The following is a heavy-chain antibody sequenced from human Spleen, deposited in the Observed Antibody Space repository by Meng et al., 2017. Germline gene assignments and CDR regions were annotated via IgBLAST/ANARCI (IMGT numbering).Heavy chain of an antibody. V-gene: IGHV3-15*01. CDR1: GFTFSNAW. D-gene: IGHD3-10*01. Sequence: GESLKISCAASGFTFSNAWMSWVRQAPGKGLEWVGRIRSKTDGGTTDYAAPVEGRFTISRDDSKDTVYLQMNSLKTEDTAVYYCTTDLYGSGSYYTAFDIWGQGTLVTVSS. J-gene: IGHJ3*02. CDR3: TTDLYGSGSYYTAFDI. CDR2: IRSKTDGGTT.